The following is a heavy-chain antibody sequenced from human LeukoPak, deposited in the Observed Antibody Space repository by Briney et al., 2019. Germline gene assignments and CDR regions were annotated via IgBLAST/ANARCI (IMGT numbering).Heavy chain of an antibody. CDR1: GLVFANYA. D-gene: IGHD1-26*01. Sequence: GGSLRLSCAASGLVFANYAMSWVRQAPGKGLEWVANKKEDGSEKYYVDSVKGQFTISRDNAKNSLYLQMNSLRAEDTAVYYCARAFGVVGATNPGYWGQGTLVTVSS. CDR2: KKEDGSEK. CDR3: ARAFGVVGATNPGY. J-gene: IGHJ4*02. V-gene: IGHV3-7*01.